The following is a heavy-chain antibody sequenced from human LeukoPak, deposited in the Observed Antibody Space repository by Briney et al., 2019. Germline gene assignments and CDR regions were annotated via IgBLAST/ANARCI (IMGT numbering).Heavy chain of an antibody. CDR2: INHSGST. CDR3: ARRAFPRCYSL. D-gene: IGHD2-15*01. Sequence: PSETLSLTCAVYGGSFSGYYWSSIRQPPGKGLEWIGEINHSGSTNYNPSLKSRVTISVDTSKNQFSLKVRSVTAADTAVVYCARRAFPRCYSLWGQGTLVTVSS. V-gene: IGHV4-34*01. CDR1: GGSFSGYY. J-gene: IGHJ4*02.